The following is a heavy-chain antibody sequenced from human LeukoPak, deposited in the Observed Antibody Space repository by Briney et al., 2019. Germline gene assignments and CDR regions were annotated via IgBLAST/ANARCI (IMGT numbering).Heavy chain of an antibody. V-gene: IGHV4-38-2*02. D-gene: IGHD3-22*01. CDR2: IYHSGST. CDR3: ARRVTYYYDSSGSWGDDAFDI. Sequence: SETLSLTCTVSGYSISSGYYWGWIRQPPGKGLEWIGSIYHSGSTYYNPSLKSRVTISIDTSKNQFSLKLSSVTAADTAVYYCARRVTYYYDSSGSWGDDAFDIWGQGTMVTVSS. CDR1: GYSISSGYY. J-gene: IGHJ3*02.